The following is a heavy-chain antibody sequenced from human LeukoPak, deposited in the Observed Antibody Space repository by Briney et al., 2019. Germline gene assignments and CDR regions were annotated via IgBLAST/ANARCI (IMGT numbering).Heavy chain of an antibody. CDR3: ARVLITMVRGVIIPDRFDP. D-gene: IGHD3-10*01. CDR1: GGSFSGYY. CDR2: INHSGST. Sequence: SETLSLTCAVYGGSFSGYYWSWIRQPPGKGLEWIGEINHSGSTNYNPSLKSRVTISVDTSKNQFSLKLSSVTAADTAVYYCARVLITMVRGVIIPDRFDPWGQGTLVTVSS. J-gene: IGHJ5*02. V-gene: IGHV4-34*01.